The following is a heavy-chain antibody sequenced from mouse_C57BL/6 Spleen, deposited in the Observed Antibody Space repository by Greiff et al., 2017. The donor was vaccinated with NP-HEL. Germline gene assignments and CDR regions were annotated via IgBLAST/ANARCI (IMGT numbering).Heavy chain of an antibody. CDR2: IDPANGNT. CDR3: ARAPYYYGSSSYAMDY. Sequence: EVQLHQSVAELVRPGASVKLSCTASGFNIKNTYMHWVKQRPEQGLEWIGRIDPANGNTKYAPKFQGKATITADTSSNTAYLQLSSLTSEDTAIYYCARAPYYYGSSSYAMDYWGQGTSVTVSS. CDR1: GFNIKNTY. J-gene: IGHJ4*01. D-gene: IGHD1-1*01. V-gene: IGHV14-3*01.